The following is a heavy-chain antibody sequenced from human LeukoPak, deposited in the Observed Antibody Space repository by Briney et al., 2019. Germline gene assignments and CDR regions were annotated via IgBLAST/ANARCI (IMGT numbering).Heavy chain of an antibody. Sequence: ASVKVSCKASGYTFTSYAMHWVRQAPGQRLEWMGWINAGNGNTKYSQKFQGRVTITRDTSASTAYMELSSLRSEDTAVYYCARAAPGYCSGGSCYGLDPWGQGTLVTVSS. D-gene: IGHD2-15*01. J-gene: IGHJ5*02. CDR3: ARAAPGYCSGGSCYGLDP. V-gene: IGHV1-3*01. CDR1: GYTFTSYA. CDR2: INAGNGNT.